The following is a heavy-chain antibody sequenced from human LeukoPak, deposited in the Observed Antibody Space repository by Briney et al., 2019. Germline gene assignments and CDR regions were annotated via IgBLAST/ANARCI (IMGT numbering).Heavy chain of an antibody. CDR1: VGSISSYY. Sequence: SETLSLTCTVSVGSISSYYWSWIRQPPGKGLEWIGYIYYSGSTNYNPSLKSRVTISVDTSKNQFSLKLSSVTAADTAVYYCARGYSSGWSLMPDYWGQGTLVTVSS. J-gene: IGHJ4*02. D-gene: IGHD6-19*01. CDR3: ARGYSSGWSLMPDY. CDR2: IYYSGST. V-gene: IGHV4-59*01.